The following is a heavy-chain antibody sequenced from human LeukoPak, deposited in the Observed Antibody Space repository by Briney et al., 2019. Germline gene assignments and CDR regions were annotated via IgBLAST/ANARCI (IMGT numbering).Heavy chain of an antibody. D-gene: IGHD1-26*01. CDR3: ARDWVNSGSYPYYFDY. V-gene: IGHV1-18*01. J-gene: IGHJ4*02. Sequence: ASVKVSCKASGYTFTSYGISWVRQAPGQGLEWMGWICAYNGNTNYAQKLQGRVTMTTDTSTSTAYMELRSLRSDDTAVYYCARDWVNSGSYPYYFDYWGQGTLVTVSS. CDR1: GYTFTSYG. CDR2: ICAYNGNT.